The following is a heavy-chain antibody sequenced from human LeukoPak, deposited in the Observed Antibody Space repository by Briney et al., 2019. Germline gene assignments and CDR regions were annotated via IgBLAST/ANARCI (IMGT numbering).Heavy chain of an antibody. J-gene: IGHJ4*02. D-gene: IGHD6-19*01. V-gene: IGHV1-69*05. CDR3: ACSSAWYGAY. CDR1: GGTLTSYA. CDR2: IIPFFGTA. Sequence: GASVKVSCKASGGTLTSYAISWVRQAPGQGLEWMGGIIPFFGTANYAQNLQGRVTMTRDTSTSTVYMELSSLRSEDTAMYYCACSSAWYGAYWGQGTLVTVSS.